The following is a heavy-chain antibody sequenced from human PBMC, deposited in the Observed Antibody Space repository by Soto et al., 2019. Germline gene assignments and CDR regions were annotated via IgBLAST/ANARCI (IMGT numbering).Heavy chain of an antibody. J-gene: IGHJ4*02. Sequence: QVQLQESGPGLVKPSETLSLTCTVSGGSISSYYWSWIRQPPGKGLEWIGYIYYSGSTNSNPSLKSPVTISVDTSKNQFSLKLSSVTAADTAVYYCARAYGDYVFDYWGQGTLVTVSS. D-gene: IGHD4-17*01. CDR2: IYYSGST. V-gene: IGHV4-59*01. CDR1: GGSISSYY. CDR3: ARAYGDYVFDY.